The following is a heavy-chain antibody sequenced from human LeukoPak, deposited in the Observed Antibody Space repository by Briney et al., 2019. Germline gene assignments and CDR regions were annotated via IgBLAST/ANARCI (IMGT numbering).Heavy chain of an antibody. J-gene: IGHJ4*02. CDR3: ARAGQDYYDSAGYFPDY. Sequence: SETLSLTCTVSGGSISSGDSYWSWIRQPPGKGLEWIGSIYYSGNTYYNPSLKSRVSISVDTSKDQFSLKLTSVTAADTAVYYCARAGQDYYDSAGYFPDYWGQGTLVTVSS. D-gene: IGHD3-22*01. CDR2: IYYSGNT. V-gene: IGHV4-30-4*01. CDR1: GGSISSGDSY.